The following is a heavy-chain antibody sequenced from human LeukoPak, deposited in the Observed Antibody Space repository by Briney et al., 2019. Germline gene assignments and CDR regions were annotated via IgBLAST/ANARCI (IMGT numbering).Heavy chain of an antibody. D-gene: IGHD5-24*01. J-gene: IGHJ5*02. Sequence: GGSLRLSCAASGFTFANYAMSWVRQAPGKGLEWVSTLSHSGGDTYYADSVKGRFTISRDNSRNTLYLQMNSLRAEDAAVYYCSRENHLAAIDRFEPGGQGTLVTVSS. V-gene: IGHV3-23*01. CDR3: SRENHLAAIDRFEP. CDR1: GFTFANYA. CDR2: LSHSGGDT.